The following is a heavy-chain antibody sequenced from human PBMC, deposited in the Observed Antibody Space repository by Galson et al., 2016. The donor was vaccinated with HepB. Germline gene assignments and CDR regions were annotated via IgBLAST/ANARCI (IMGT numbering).Heavy chain of an antibody. CDR3: VRRVSEAY. J-gene: IGHJ4*02. D-gene: IGHD6-25*01. CDR1: GFTFSEYL. V-gene: IGHV3-7*01. Sequence: SLRLSCAASGFTFSEYLMTWVRQAPGKGLEWVADIQEDGSEKYYVDSVKGRFTISRDNAMNSLYLQMDSLRAEDTAVYYCVRRVSEAYWGQGALVTVSS. CDR2: IQEDGSEK.